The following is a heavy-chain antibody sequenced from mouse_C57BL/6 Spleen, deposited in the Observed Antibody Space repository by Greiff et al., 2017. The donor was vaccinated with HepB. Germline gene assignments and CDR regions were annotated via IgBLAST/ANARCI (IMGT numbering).Heavy chain of an antibody. J-gene: IGHJ3*01. V-gene: IGHV5-17*01. Sequence: EVHLVESGGGLVKPGGSLKLSCAASGFTFSDYGMHWVRQAPEKGLEWVAYISSGSSTIYYADTVKGRFTISRDNAKNTLFLQMTSLRSEDTAMYYCARDYYSNYVAWFAYWGQGTLVTVSA. CDR3: ARDYYSNYVAWFAY. CDR2: ISSGSSTI. CDR1: GFTFSDYG. D-gene: IGHD2-5*01.